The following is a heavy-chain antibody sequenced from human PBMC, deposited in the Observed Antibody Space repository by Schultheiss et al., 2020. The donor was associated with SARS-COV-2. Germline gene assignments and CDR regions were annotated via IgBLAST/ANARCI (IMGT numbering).Heavy chain of an antibody. J-gene: IGHJ4*02. D-gene: IGHD2-21*02. CDR1: GFTFSRYG. CDR2: IWYDGSNK. CDR3: ARDSTYCSGDCSFDY. Sequence: GESLKISCAASGFTFSRYGMHWVRQAPGKGLEWVAVIWYDGSNKYYTDSVKGRFTISRDNSKNTLYLQMNSLRAEDTAIYYCARDSTYCSGDCSFDYWGQGTLVTVSS. V-gene: IGHV3-33*01.